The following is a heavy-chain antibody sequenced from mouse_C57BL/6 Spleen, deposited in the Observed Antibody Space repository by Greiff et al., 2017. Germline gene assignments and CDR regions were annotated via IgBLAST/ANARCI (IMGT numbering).Heavy chain of an antibody. CDR1: GYTFTSYW. D-gene: IGHD2-5*01. J-gene: IGHJ4*01. CDR2: IDPTSGGT. Sequence: QVQLQQPGAELVKPGASVKLSCKASGYTFTSYWMHWVKQRPGRGLEWIGKIDPTSGGTTYNEKFKSKATLTVDKPSSTAYRRLSSLTSEDSAVYNCARERYSNGAMDYWGQGTSVTVSS. CDR3: ARERYSNGAMDY. V-gene: IGHV1-72*01.